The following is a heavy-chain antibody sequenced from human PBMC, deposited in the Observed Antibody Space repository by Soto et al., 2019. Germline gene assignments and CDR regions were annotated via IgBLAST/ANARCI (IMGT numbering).Heavy chain of an antibody. J-gene: IGHJ6*02. CDR1: GYTFTNYD. CDR2: MNPNSGNT. V-gene: IGHV1-8*01. D-gene: IGHD2-8*01. Sequence: ASVKVSCKASGYTFTNYDINWVRQATGQGLEWMGWMNPNSGNTGYAQKFQGRVTITAGESTSTAYMELSSLRSEDTAVYYCARALYCTNGVCYTERLGYYYCGMDVWGQGTTVTVSS. CDR3: ARALYCTNGVCYTERLGYYYCGMDV.